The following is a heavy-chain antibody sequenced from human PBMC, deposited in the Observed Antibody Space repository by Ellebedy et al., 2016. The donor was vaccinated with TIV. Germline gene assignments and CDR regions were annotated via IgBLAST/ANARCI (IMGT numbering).Heavy chain of an antibody. Sequence: AASVKVSCKASGYTFTSYGISWVRQAPGQGLEWMGWINPNSGGTNYAQKFQGWVTMTRDTSISTAYMELSRLRSDDTAVYYCARDLSNYYGSGSYYHYGMDVWGQGTTVTVSS. J-gene: IGHJ6*02. CDR1: GYTFTSYG. CDR3: ARDLSNYYGSGSYYHYGMDV. D-gene: IGHD3-10*01. V-gene: IGHV1-2*04. CDR2: INPNSGGT.